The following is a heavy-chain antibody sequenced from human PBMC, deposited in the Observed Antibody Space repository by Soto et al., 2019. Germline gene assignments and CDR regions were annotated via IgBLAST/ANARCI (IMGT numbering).Heavy chain of an antibody. V-gene: IGHV3-15*01. CDR1: GFTFSNAW. Sequence: EVQLVESGGGLVKAGESLRVSCAASGFTFSNAWMSWVHQAPGRGLEWVGRIKSKTNGGTTDYAAPVKGRFSISRDDSKNTLYLQMNSRKTEDTAVYYCTTDDPINRNWGQGTLVTVSS. CDR2: IKSKTNGGTT. CDR3: TTDDPINRN. J-gene: IGHJ4*02.